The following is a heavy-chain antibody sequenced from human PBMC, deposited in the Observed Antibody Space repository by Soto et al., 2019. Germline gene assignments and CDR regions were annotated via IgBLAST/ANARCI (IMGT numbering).Heavy chain of an antibody. CDR2: ISAYNGNT. CDR3: ARGGGNWNSADFDY. J-gene: IGHJ4*02. Sequence: QVKLVQSGAEVKKPGASVKVPCKASGYTFTSYGINWVRQAPGQGLEWMGWISAYNGNTYYTQKLQGRVTMSTDTSTSTAYMELRSLRSDDTAVYYCARGGGNWNSADFDYWGQGTLVTVSS. D-gene: IGHD1-7*01. V-gene: IGHV1-18*04. CDR1: GYTFTSYG.